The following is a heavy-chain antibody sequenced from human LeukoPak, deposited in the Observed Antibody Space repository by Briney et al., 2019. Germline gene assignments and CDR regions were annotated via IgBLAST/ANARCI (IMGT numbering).Heavy chain of an antibody. CDR3: AKDAMIVVVTGAFDI. Sequence: GRSLRLSCAASGLTFDDYAMHWVRQAPGKGLEWVSGISWNSGSIGYADSVKGRFTISRDNAKNSLYLQMNSLRAEDTALYYCAKDAMIVVVTGAFDIWGQGTMVTVSS. V-gene: IGHV3-9*01. D-gene: IGHD3-22*01. CDR2: ISWNSGSI. J-gene: IGHJ3*02. CDR1: GLTFDDYA.